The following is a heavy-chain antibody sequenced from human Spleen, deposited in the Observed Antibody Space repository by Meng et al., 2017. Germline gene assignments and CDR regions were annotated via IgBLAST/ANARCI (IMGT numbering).Heavy chain of an antibody. Sequence: ASVKVSCQASGYTFTRYYMHWVRQATGHGLEWMGWMNPNSGNTGYAQKFQGRVTMTRNTSISTAYMELSSLRSEDTAVYYCAREVAYCGGDCYYGYYYGMDVWGQGTTVTVSS. CDR2: MNPNSGNT. V-gene: IGHV1-8*01. J-gene: IGHJ6*02. D-gene: IGHD2-21*02. CDR3: AREVAYCGGDCYYGYYYGMDV. CDR1: GYTFTRYY.